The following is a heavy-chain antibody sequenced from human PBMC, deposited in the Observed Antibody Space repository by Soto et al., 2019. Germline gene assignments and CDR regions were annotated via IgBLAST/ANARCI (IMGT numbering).Heavy chain of an antibody. CDR1: GGTFSSYA. CDR2: IIPIFGTT. Sequence: SVKVSCKASGGTFSSYAISWVRQAPGQGLEWMGGIIPIFGTTNYAQKFQGRVTITADESTSTAYMELSSLRSEDTAVYYCARGRDYYDSSGYYNWFDPRGQGTLVTVSS. D-gene: IGHD3-22*01. V-gene: IGHV1-69*13. J-gene: IGHJ5*02. CDR3: ARGRDYYDSSGYYNWFDP.